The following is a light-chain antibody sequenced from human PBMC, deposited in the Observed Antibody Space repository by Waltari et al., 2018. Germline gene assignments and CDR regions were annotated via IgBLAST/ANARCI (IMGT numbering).Light chain of an antibody. CDR1: QSVSTY. CDR3: QQYETYSPYT. V-gene: IGKV3-11*01. CDR2: DAS. Sequence: EVVLTQSPAALSLSPGERATLSCRVSQSVSTYLAWYQQKPGQAPRLLIYDASNRATGIPDRFRGSGSGTDFTLTISSLQADDFATYYCQQYETYSPYTFGQGTKVDLK. J-gene: IGKJ2*01.